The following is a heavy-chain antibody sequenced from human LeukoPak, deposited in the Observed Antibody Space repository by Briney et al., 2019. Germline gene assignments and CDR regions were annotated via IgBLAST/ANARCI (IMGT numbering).Heavy chain of an antibody. CDR2: INPNNPAT. Sequence: ASVKVSCKASGYTFNHNYLHWVRQAPGQGLEWMGWINPNNPATHSSHKFQGRVTMTRDTSISTAYMELSSLRSDDTAVYYCARDLGQQLTSWGQGTLVTVSS. J-gene: IGHJ5*02. CDR1: GYTFNHNY. CDR3: ARDLGQQLTS. D-gene: IGHD6-13*01. V-gene: IGHV1-2*07.